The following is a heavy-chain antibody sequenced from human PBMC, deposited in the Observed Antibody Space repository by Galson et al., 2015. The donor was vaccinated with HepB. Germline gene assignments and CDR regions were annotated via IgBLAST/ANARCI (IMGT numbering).Heavy chain of an antibody. D-gene: IGHD6-19*01. J-gene: IGHJ4*02. Sequence: SLRLSCAASKFTFSDYYMTWIRQAPGKGLQWVSYISSSGSSMYYADSVKGRLTISRDNAKNSLYLQMNSLRAEDAAVYYCARVTRGSGWHLDYWGQGTLVTVSS. CDR3: ARVTRGSGWHLDY. V-gene: IGHV3-11*01. CDR1: KFTFSDYY. CDR2: ISSSGSSM.